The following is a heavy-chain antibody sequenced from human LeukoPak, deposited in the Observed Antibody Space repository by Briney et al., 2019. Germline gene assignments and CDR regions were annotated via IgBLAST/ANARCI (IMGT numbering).Heavy chain of an antibody. Sequence: PGGSLRLSCAASGFTFSSYAMHWVRQAPGKGLEDVSAISSNGGSTYYANSVKGRFTISRDNSKNTLYLQMGSLRAEDMAVYYCARVGRAVAGLLDYWGQGTLVTVSS. V-gene: IGHV3-64*01. CDR3: ARVGRAVAGLLDY. CDR1: GFTFSSYA. D-gene: IGHD6-19*01. CDR2: ISSNGGST. J-gene: IGHJ4*02.